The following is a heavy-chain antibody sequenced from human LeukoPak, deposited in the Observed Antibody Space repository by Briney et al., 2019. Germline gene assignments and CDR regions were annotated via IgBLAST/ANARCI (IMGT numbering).Heavy chain of an antibody. CDR1: GGSISSYY. CDR3: ARTPTVYLDA. Sequence: PSETLSLTCTVSGGSISSYYWSWIRQPPGKGLEWIGYIYYSGSTNYNPSLKSRVTISVDTSNNRLSLTLSSVTAADTATYYCARTPTVYLDAWGQGTLVTVSS. D-gene: IGHD1-26*01. CDR2: IYYSGST. V-gene: IGHV4-59*01. J-gene: IGHJ4*02.